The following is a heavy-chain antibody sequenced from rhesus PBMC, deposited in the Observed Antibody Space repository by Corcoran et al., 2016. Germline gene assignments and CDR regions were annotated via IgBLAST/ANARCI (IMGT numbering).Heavy chain of an antibody. CDR3: ARRETMVAPYGLDS. D-gene: IGHD4-4*01. Sequence: QVQLQASGPGLVKPSETLSPTCAVSGGAIRDSYYWSWIRQPPGKGLEWIGYIYGSGDSTYYNPSLKSRVTISTDTSKNQFSLKLSSVTAADTAVYYCARRETMVAPYGLDSWGQGVVVTVSS. J-gene: IGHJ6*01. CDR2: IYGSGDST. CDR1: GGAIRDSYY. V-gene: IGHV4-106*01.